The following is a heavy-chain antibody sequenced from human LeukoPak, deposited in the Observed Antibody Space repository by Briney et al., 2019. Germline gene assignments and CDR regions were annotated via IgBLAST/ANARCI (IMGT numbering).Heavy chain of an antibody. CDR1: GFTFSDSY. Sequence: GGSLRLSCAASGFTFSDSYMSWIRQAPGKGLEWVSYISSGGITIYYADSVKGRFTISKDNAKNSLYLQMNSLRAEDTAVYYCARPVVAATTPDVFDIWGQGTMVTVSS. V-gene: IGHV3-11*04. D-gene: IGHD2-15*01. CDR3: ARPVVAATTPDVFDI. J-gene: IGHJ3*02. CDR2: ISSGGITI.